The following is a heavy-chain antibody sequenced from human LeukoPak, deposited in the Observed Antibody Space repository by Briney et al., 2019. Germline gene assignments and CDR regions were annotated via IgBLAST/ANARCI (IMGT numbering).Heavy chain of an antibody. V-gene: IGHV3-21*01. D-gene: IGHD2-8*01. J-gene: IGHJ3*02. CDR1: GFTFSRYS. CDR2: ISSRSSYI. CDR3: AKWRGAFDI. Sequence: GGSLRLSCAASGFTFSRYSMNWVRQAPGKGLEWVSSISSRSSYIYYADSVKGRFTISRDNAKNSLYLQMNSLRAEDTAVYYCAKWRGAFDIWGQGTMVTVSS.